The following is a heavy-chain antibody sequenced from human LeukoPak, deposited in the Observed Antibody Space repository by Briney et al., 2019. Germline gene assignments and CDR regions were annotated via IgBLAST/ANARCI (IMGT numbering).Heavy chain of an antibody. Sequence: PSETLSLTCTGSGGSISSYYWSWIRQPPGKGLEWIGYIYYSGSTNYNPSLKSRVTISVDTSKNQFSLKLSSVTAADTAVYYCARSRLSGGFDYWGQGALVTVSS. CDR3: ARSRLSGGFDY. V-gene: IGHV4-59*01. J-gene: IGHJ4*02. CDR1: GGSISSYY. D-gene: IGHD3-10*02. CDR2: IYYSGST.